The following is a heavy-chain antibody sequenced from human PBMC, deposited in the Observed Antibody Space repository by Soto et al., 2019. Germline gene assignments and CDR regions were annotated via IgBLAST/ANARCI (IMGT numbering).Heavy chain of an antibody. Sequence: GGSLRLPCGASGFTFSSYCMHWVRQAPGKGLEWVAVIWYDGSNKYYADSVKGRFTISRDNSKNTLYLQMNSLRAEDTAVYFCARDEQVFSGYGAYYFDYWGQGTLVTVSS. J-gene: IGHJ4*02. CDR1: GFTFSSYC. D-gene: IGHD5-12*01. V-gene: IGHV3-33*01. CDR2: IWYDGSNK. CDR3: ARDEQVFSGYGAYYFDY.